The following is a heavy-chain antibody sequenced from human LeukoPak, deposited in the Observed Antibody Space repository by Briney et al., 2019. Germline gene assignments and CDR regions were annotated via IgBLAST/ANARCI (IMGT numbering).Heavy chain of an antibody. CDR2: ISGSGGST. J-gene: IGHJ4*02. V-gene: IGHV3-23*01. D-gene: IGHD4-11*01. Sequence: GGSLRLSCAASGFTFSSYAMSWVRQAPGRGLEWVSAISGSGGSTYYADSVKGRFTISRDNSKNTLYLQMNSLRAEDTAVYYRAKIREVADYIDGFDYWGQGTLVTVSS. CDR3: AKIREVADYIDGFDY. CDR1: GFTFSSYA.